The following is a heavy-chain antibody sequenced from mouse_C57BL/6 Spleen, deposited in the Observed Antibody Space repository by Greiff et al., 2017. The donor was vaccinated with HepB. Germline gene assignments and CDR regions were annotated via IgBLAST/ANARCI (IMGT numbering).Heavy chain of an antibody. CDR3: ARDHSRGGYFDV. CDR1: GFTFSDFY. J-gene: IGHJ1*03. V-gene: IGHV7-1*01. Sequence: EVKLVESGGGLVQSGRSLRLSCATSGFTFSDFYMEWVRQAPGKGLEWIAASRNKANDYTTEYSAAVKGRFIVSRDTSQSILYLQMNALRAEDTAIYYCARDHSRGGYFDVWGTGTTVTVSS. CDR2: SRNKANDYTT.